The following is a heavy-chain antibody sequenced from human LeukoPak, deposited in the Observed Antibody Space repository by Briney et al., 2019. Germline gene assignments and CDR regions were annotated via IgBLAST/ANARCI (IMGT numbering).Heavy chain of an antibody. CDR2: ISGSGGGT. J-gene: IGHJ4*02. CDR3: AKVLGLVCLDY. D-gene: IGHD2-2*01. Sequence: GGSLRLSCAASGFTFSNYWMHWVRQAPGKGLVWVSTISGSGGGTYYADSVKGRFTISRDNSRNTVYLQMNSLRAEDTAVYYCAKVLGLVCLDYWGQETLVTVSS. CDR1: GFTFSNYW. V-gene: IGHV3-23*01.